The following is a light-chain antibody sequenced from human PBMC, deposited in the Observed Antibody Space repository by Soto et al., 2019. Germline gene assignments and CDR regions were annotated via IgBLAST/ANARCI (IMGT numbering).Light chain of an antibody. J-gene: IGKJ4*01. CDR2: GAS. CDR1: QSVSSN. Sequence: EIVMTQSPATLSVSPGERATLSCRASQSVSSNLAWYQQKPGQAPRLLIYGASTRATGIPARFSGSGSGTKFTLTISSLQPQDFAVYYCQQYNNWRITFGGGTKVEIK. V-gene: IGKV3-15*01. CDR3: QQYNNWRIT.